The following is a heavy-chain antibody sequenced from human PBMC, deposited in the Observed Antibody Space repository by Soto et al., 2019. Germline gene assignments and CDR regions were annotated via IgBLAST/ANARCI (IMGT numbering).Heavy chain of an antibody. CDR1: GYTLTELS. CDR3: ATVLHRIVVVPAVNWFDP. CDR2: FDPEDGER. Sequence: ASVKVSCKVSGYTLTELSMHWGRQAPGKGLEWMGGFDPEDGERIYAHKFQGRVTMTEDTSTDTDYMELSSLRSEDTAVYYCATVLHRIVVVPAVNWFDPWGQGTLVTVSS. J-gene: IGHJ5*02. D-gene: IGHD2-2*01. V-gene: IGHV1-24*01.